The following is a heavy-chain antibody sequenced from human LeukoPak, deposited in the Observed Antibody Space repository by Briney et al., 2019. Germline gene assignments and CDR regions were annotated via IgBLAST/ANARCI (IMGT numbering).Heavy chain of an antibody. D-gene: IGHD4-17*01. CDR1: GYTFTSYG. V-gene: IGHV1-18*01. Sequence: ASVKVSCKASGYTFTSYGFSWVRQAPGQGLEWMGWTSAYNGNTDYPQNLQGRVTLTTDTSTSTAYMELRSLRSDDTAVYYCARDTYTTVTAMDVWGKGTTVIVSS. J-gene: IGHJ6*03. CDR3: ARDTYTTVTAMDV. CDR2: TSAYNGNT.